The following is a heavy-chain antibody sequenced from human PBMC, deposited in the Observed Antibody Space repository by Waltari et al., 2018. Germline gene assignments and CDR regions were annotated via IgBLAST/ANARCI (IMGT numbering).Heavy chain of an antibody. V-gene: IGHV3-74*01. CDR2: INSDDSGK. D-gene: IGHD6-13*01. Sequence: EVQLVESGGGLVQPGGSLRLSCAASGFTFSSYWLHLVRQVPGKGLVWASRINSDDSGKNYADSVKCRFTSSRDNAKNTLYLQMNRLRAEDTAVYYCARGGGGIGDYWGQGTLVIVSS. J-gene: IGHJ4*02. CDR1: GFTFSSYW. CDR3: ARGGGGIGDY.